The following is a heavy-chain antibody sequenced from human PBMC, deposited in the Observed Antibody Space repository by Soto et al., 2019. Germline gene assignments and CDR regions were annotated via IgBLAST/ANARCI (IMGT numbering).Heavy chain of an antibody. CDR3: AHRRRGFLDY. CDR1: GVSLSSSGEG. J-gene: IGHJ4*02. D-gene: IGHD3-10*01. CDR2: IYWDDDK. V-gene: IGHV2-5*02. Sequence: QITLKESGPTLVKPTQTLMLTCTISGVSLSSSGEGVGWIRQPPGKALEWLALIYWDDDKRYSPSLKNRLTITNDTSKTQVFLIVTNMDPVDTATYYCAHRRRGFLDYWGQGTPVTVSS.